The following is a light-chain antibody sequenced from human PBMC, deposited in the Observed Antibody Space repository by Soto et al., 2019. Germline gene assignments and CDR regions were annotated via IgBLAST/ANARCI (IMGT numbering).Light chain of an antibody. CDR3: QQSYSLTLT. CDR1: QSISSY. J-gene: IGKJ4*01. CDR2: AAS. Sequence: DLQMTQSPSSLSASVGDRVTITCRASQSISSYLNWYQQKPGKAPKLLIYAASSLQSGVPSRFSGSGSGTDFTLTIISLQPEDFATYYCQQSYSLTLTFGGGTKVEIK. V-gene: IGKV1-39*01.